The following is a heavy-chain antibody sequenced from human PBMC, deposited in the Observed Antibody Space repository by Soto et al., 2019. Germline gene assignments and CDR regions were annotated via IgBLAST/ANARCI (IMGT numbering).Heavy chain of an antibody. CDR3: ALVDNYVTPTPQDV. J-gene: IGHJ6*02. CDR1: GYIFVNYG. V-gene: IGHV1-18*01. CDR2: ISPYTGDT. Sequence: QVQLVQSGDEMKKPGASVRVSCKASGYIFVNYGIAWVRQAPGQGLEWMGWISPYTGDTHSASKVQGRLTMTTDTXXSTAYMDLGSLTSDDTAVYYCALVDNYVTPTPQDVWGQGTTVTVSS. D-gene: IGHD3-16*01.